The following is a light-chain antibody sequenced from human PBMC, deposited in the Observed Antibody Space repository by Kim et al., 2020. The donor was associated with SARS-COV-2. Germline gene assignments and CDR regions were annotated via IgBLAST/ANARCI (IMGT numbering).Light chain of an antibody. J-gene: IGLJ1*01. CDR1: ISNIGSHS. CDR3: AARDDTLSGFL. CDR2: RNG. V-gene: IGLV1-47*01. Sequence: GSRFTISCSGSISNIGSHSLYWYQQFPGTAPKLLIYRNGQRPSGVPDRFSGSKSGTSASLAISGLRSADEADYYCAARDDTLSGFLFGGGTKVTVL.